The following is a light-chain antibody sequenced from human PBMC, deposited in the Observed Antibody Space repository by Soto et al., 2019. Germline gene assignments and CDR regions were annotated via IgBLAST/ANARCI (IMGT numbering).Light chain of an antibody. Sequence: EIVLTQSPATLSLSPGERATLSCRASQSVRSYLAWFQQKPGQAPRLLIYDASNRATGIPARISGSGSGTDFTLTISSLGPGDFGVFFWSQRSQLPYTFGQGTKLEIK. V-gene: IGKV3-11*01. CDR3: SQRSQLPYT. CDR2: DAS. CDR1: QSVRSY. J-gene: IGKJ2*01.